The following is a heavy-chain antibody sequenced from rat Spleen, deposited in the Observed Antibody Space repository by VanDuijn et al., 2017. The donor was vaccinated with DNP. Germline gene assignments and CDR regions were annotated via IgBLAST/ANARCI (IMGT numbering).Heavy chain of an antibody. V-gene: IGHV5-25*01. J-gene: IGHJ3*01. CDR3: ARTDNNYPNWFAY. CDR2: ISSGGGNI. Sequence: EVQLVESGGGLVQPGRSMKLSCAASGFTFNDHYMAWVRQAPTKGLEWVAAISSGGGNIYYRDSVKGRFTISRDNAKSTLYLQMNNLRSEDTAMYYCARTDNNYPNWFAYWGQGTLVTVSS. D-gene: IGHD1-10*01. CDR1: GFTFNDHY.